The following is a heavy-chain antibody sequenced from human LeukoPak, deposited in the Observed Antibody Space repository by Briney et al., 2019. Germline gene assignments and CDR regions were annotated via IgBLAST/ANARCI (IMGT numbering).Heavy chain of an antibody. V-gene: IGHV4-31*03. J-gene: IGHJ5*02. D-gene: IGHD1-14*01. CDR1: GGSISSGGYY. CDR3: ARAEEPYNWFDP. Sequence: SETLSLTCTVSGGSISSGGYYWSWIRQHPGKGLEWIGYIYYSGSTYYNPSLKSRVTISVDTSKNQLSLKLSSVTAADTAVYYCARAEEPYNWFDPWGQGTLVTVSS. CDR2: IYYSGST.